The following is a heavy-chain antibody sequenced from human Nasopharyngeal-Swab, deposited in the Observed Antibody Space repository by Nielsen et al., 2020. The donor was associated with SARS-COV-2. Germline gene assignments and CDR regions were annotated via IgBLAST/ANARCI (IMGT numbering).Heavy chain of an antibody. V-gene: IGHV3-21*01. CDR1: GFTFSSYS. Sequence: GGSLRLSCAASGFTFSSYSMNWVRQAPGKGLEWVSSISSSSSYIYYADSVKGRFTISRDNAKNSLYLQMNSLRAEDTAVYYSASGPLGAGRHDYYYYYGMDVWGQGTTVTVSS. CDR2: ISSSSSYI. CDR3: ASGPLGAGRHDYYYYYGMDV. D-gene: IGHD3-3*01. J-gene: IGHJ6*02.